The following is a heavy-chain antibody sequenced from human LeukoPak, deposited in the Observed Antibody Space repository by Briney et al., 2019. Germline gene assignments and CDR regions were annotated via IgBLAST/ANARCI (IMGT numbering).Heavy chain of an antibody. CDR2: INPNSGGT. D-gene: IGHD5-24*01. Sequence: ASVKVSCKASGYTFTGYYMHWVRQAPGQGLKWMGWINPNSGGTNYAQKFQGRVTMTRDTSISTAYMELSSLRSEDTAVYYCARDSRTIKMDYWGQGTLVTVSS. CDR3: ARDSRTIKMDY. CDR1: GYTFTGYY. V-gene: IGHV1-2*02. J-gene: IGHJ4*02.